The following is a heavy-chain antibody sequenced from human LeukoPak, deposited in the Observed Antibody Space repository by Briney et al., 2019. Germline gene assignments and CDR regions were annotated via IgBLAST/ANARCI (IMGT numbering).Heavy chain of an antibody. J-gene: IGHJ3*02. V-gene: IGHV3-66*01. D-gene: IGHD7-27*01. CDR2: IYSGGST. CDR3: AKGGGLGTFDAFDI. Sequence: GGSLRLSCAASGFTVSSNYMSWVRQAPGKGLEWVSVIYSGGSTYYADSVKGRFTISRDNSKNTLYLQMNSLRAEDTAVYYCAKGGGLGTFDAFDIWGQGTMVTVSS. CDR1: GFTVSSNY.